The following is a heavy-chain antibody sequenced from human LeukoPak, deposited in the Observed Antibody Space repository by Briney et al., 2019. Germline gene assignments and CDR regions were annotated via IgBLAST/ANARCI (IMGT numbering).Heavy chain of an antibody. CDR2: ISTTSSYI. CDR1: GFTFSIHT. D-gene: IGHD5-18*01. CDR3: ARVVNSYGPVDY. Sequence: GGSLRLSCAASGFTFSIHTMSWVRQAPGKGLEWVSCISTTSSYIYYADSVKGRFTISRDNAKNSLYPQMNSLRAEDTAVYYCARVVNSYGPVDYWGQGTLVTVSS. V-gene: IGHV3-21*01. J-gene: IGHJ4*02.